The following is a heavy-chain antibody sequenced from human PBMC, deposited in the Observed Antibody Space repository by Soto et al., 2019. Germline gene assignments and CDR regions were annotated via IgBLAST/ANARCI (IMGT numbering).Heavy chain of an antibody. CDR1: GFTFSSYA. CDR3: ATPPGTDYYDSSGYRNYGMDV. D-gene: IGHD3-22*01. J-gene: IGHJ6*02. V-gene: IGHV3-30-3*01. CDR2: ISYDGSNK. Sequence: PGGSLRLSCAASGFTFSSYAWHWVRQAPGKGLEWVAVISYDGSNKYYADSVKGRFTISRDNSKNTLYLQMNSLRAEDTAVYYCATPPGTDYYDSSGYRNYGMDVWGQGATVTVSS.